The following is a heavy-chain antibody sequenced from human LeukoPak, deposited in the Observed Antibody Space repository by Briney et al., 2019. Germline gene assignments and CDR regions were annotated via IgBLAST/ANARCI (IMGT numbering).Heavy chain of an antibody. D-gene: IGHD6-13*01. CDR1: GYSFTSYG. CDR3: ARAAGGGYFDF. CDR2: ISAYNSNA. Sequence: ASVKVSCKASGYSFTSYGISWVRQAPGQGLEWMGWISAYNSNANYAQNLQGRVTMTTDTSTSTVYLDLRSLRSDDTAVYYCARAAGGGYFDFWGQGTLVTVSS. V-gene: IGHV1-18*01. J-gene: IGHJ4*02.